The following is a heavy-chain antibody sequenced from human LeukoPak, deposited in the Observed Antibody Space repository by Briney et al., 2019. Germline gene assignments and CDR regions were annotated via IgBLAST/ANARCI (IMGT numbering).Heavy chain of an antibody. CDR2: INPSGGST. D-gene: IGHD3-10*01. Sequence: ASVKVSCKASGYTFTSYYMRWVRHASGQGLEWMGIINPSGGSTSYAQKFQGRVTMTRDTSTSTVYMELSSLRSEDTAVYYCARGGELAYWGWDRQTQYYFDYWGQGTLVTVSS. CDR1: GYTFTSYY. J-gene: IGHJ4*02. V-gene: IGHV1-46*01. CDR3: ARGGELAYWGWDRQTQYYFDY.